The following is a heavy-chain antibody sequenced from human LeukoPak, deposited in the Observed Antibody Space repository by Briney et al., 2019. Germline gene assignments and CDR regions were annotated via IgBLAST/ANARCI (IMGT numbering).Heavy chain of an antibody. Sequence: GGSLRLSCAASGFTFSSYGMSWVRQAPGKVLEWVSAISGSGGSTYYADSVKGRFTISRDNAKNTLYLQMNSLRAEDTAVYYCARDSSRGAPKEYFQHWGQGTLVTVSS. CDR3: ARDSSRGAPKEYFQH. D-gene: IGHD2-2*01. CDR1: GFTFSSYG. CDR2: ISGSGGST. J-gene: IGHJ1*01. V-gene: IGHV3-23*01.